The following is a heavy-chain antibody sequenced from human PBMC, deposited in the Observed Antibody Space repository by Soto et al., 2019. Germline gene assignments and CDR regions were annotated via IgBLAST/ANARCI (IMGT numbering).Heavy chain of an antibody. J-gene: IGHJ1*01. CDR3: ARSGYSGYDA. CDR2: INIDGSST. Sequence: EVCLRLSWAASGCTCSNYWMNWVRHAPGKGLEWVARINIDGSSTTYADSVKGRFTVSRDNVKNTLNLQMNSLNVADTAAYFCARSGYSGYDAWGQGTLVTVSS. V-gene: IGHV3-74*01. D-gene: IGHD5-12*01. CDR1: GCTCSNYW.